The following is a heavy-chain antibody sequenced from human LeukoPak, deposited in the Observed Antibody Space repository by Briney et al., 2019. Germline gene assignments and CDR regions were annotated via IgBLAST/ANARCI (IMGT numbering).Heavy chain of an antibody. V-gene: IGHV4-59*01. Sequence: PSETLSLTCTVSGGSISSYHGRWLRQPPGGGLEWIGYIYYSGSTNHNPPLKSRVTISVDTSKFQFSLKLSSVTAADPAVYYCARGSLAYCGGDCYSGAFDIWGQGTMVTVSS. CDR1: GGSISSYH. D-gene: IGHD2-21*02. CDR2: IYYSGST. CDR3: ARGSLAYCGGDCYSGAFDI. J-gene: IGHJ3*02.